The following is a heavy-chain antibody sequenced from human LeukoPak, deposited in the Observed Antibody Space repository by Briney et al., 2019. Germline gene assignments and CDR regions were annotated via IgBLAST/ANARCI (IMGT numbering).Heavy chain of an antibody. V-gene: IGHV4-61*02. CDR2: IYTSGST. Sequence: SQTLSLTCTVSGGSISSGSYYWSWIRQPAGKGLEWIGRIYTSGSTNYNPSLKSRATISVDTSKNQFSLKLSSVTAVDTAVYYCARVTYYYDSSGYGIDPWGQGTLVTVSS. D-gene: IGHD3-22*01. J-gene: IGHJ5*02. CDR3: ARVTYYYDSSGYGIDP. CDR1: GGSISSGSYY.